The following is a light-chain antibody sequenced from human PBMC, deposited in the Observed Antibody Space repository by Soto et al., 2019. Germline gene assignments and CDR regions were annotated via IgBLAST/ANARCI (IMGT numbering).Light chain of an antibody. V-gene: IGLV1-44*01. CDR1: SSNIGSNT. J-gene: IGLJ3*02. CDR3: AAWDDSLNGWV. CDR2: TNN. Sequence: QSALTQPPSASGTPGQRVTISCSGSSSNIGSNTVNWYQQLPGMAPKLLIYTNNQRPSGVPDRFSGSKSGTSASLAISGLQSEDEADFYCAAWDDSLNGWVFGGGTQLTVL.